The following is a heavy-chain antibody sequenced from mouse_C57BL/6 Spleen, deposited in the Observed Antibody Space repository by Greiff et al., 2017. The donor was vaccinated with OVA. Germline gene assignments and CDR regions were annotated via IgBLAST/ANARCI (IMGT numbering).Heavy chain of an antibody. Sequence: DVKLVESGGGLVQPGGSLKLSCAASGFTFSDYYMYWVRQTPEKRLEWVAYISNGGGSTYYPDTVKGRFTISRDNAKNTLYLQMSRLKSEDTAMYYCARRYYGSGLDYWGQGTTLTVSS. J-gene: IGHJ2*01. CDR3: ARRYYGSGLDY. CDR2: ISNGGGST. D-gene: IGHD1-1*01. V-gene: IGHV5-12*01. CDR1: GFTFSDYY.